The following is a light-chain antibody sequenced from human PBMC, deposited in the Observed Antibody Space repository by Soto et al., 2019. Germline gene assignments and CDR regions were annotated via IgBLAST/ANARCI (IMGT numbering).Light chain of an antibody. Sequence: VMTQTPVACPVTPGQPASLSCGSDEGLLHSDGTTYLSWLQQRPGQPPRLLIYKVSDRFSGVPDRFSGSGAGTDFTLTISGLEPEDFAVYYCQQYDSSPPITFGQGTRLEIK. CDR2: KVS. CDR1: EGLLHSDGTTY. J-gene: IGKJ5*01. V-gene: IGKV2-24*01. CDR3: QQYDSSPPIT.